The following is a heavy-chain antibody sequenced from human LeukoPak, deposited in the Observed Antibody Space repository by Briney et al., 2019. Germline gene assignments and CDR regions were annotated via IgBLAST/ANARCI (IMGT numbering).Heavy chain of an antibody. V-gene: IGHV4-39*01. J-gene: IGHJ4*02. CDR3: TRLPLDYSLDH. D-gene: IGHD4-11*01. CDR1: GGSISSSSYY. Sequence: PSETLSLTCTVSGGSISSSSYYWGWIRQPPGKGLEWIGSIYYSGGTYYNPSLKSRATISVDTSKNQFSLMLSSVTAADTAVYYCTRLPLDYSLDHWGQGTPVSVSS. CDR2: IYYSGGT.